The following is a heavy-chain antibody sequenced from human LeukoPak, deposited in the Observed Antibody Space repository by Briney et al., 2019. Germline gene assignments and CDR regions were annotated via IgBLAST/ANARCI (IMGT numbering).Heavy chain of an antibody. CDR1: GYSISSGYY. Sequence: SETLSLTCAVSGYSISSGYYWGWIRQPPGKGLEWIGSIYHSGSTYYNPSLESRVTISVDTSKNQFSLKLSSVTAADTAVYYCARHVYDFWSGYPFDYWGQGTLVTVSS. V-gene: IGHV4-38-2*01. CDR3: ARHVYDFWSGYPFDY. D-gene: IGHD3-3*01. CDR2: IYHSGST. J-gene: IGHJ4*02.